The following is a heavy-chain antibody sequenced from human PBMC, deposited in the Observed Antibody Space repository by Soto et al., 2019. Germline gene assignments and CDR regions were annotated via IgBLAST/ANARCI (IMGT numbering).Heavy chain of an antibody. D-gene: IGHD2-15*01. Sequence: ASVKVSCKASGYTFTRYAMHWVRQAPGQRLEWMGWINAGNGNTNYAQKLQGRVTMTTDTSTSTAYMELRSLRSDDTAVYYCARGITPMDVWGQGTTVTVSS. CDR2: INAGNGNT. CDR3: ARGITPMDV. J-gene: IGHJ6*02. CDR1: GYTFTRYA. V-gene: IGHV1-3*01.